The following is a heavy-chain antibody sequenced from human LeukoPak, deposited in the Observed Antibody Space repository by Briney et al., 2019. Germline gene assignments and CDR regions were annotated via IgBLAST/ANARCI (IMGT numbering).Heavy chain of an antibody. V-gene: IGHV3-23*01. Sequence: GWSLSLSCAASGFTFSSYAMSGVRQAPGKGLEWVSAISGSGGSTYYADAVKGRFTISRDNSKNTLYMQMNSLRAEDTAVYYCAKDLVGCWSGGSCYALDYWGQGTLVTVSS. CDR1: GFTFSSYA. J-gene: IGHJ4*02. CDR2: ISGSGGST. CDR3: AKDLVGCWSGGSCYALDY. D-gene: IGHD2-15*01.